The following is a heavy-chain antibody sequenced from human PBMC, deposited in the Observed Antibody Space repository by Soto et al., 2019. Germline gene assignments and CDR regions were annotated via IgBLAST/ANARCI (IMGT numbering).Heavy chain of an antibody. V-gene: IGHV1-18*01. CDR3: AGDVMRGGYSSRWTKFDY. CDR2: ISAYNGNT. Sequence: QVQLVQSGAEVKKPGAAVKVSCKASVYTFTSYGISWVRQAPGQGLEWMGWISAYNGNTNYAQKLKGRVTITTDTSTSKGYMERRSLRSDDTAVYYCAGDVMRGGYSSRWTKFDYWVQGSLVTVSS. CDR1: VYTFTSYG. D-gene: IGHD6-13*01. J-gene: IGHJ4*02.